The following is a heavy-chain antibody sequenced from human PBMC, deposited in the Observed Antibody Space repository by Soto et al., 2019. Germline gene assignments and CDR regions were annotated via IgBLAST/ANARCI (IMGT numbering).Heavy chain of an antibody. CDR3: ARTSGRYYDSSGYLGY. CDR2: INPNSGGT. D-gene: IGHD3-22*01. CDR1: GYTFTGYY. Sequence: VKVSCKAAGYTFTGYYMHLVRQAPGQGLEWMGWINPNSGGTNYAQKFQGRVTMTRDTSISTAYMELSRLRSDDTAVYYCARTSGRYYDSSGYLGYWGQGTLVTVSS. J-gene: IGHJ4*02. V-gene: IGHV1-2*02.